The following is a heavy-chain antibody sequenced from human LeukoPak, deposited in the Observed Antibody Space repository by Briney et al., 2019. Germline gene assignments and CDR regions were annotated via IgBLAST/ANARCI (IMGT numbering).Heavy chain of an antibody. CDR3: AKELSVSGMSPPDY. CDR1: GFTFGAYP. Sequence: PGGSLRLSCAASGFTFGAYPMHWVRHVPGKGLEWVAGIGLNSGSIGYAAAVRGRFTASRDNARNSLYLQMDSLRAEDTALYYCAKELSVSGMSPPDYWGQGTLVTVSS. CDR2: IGLNSGSI. J-gene: IGHJ4*02. V-gene: IGHV3-9*01. D-gene: IGHD3-3*01.